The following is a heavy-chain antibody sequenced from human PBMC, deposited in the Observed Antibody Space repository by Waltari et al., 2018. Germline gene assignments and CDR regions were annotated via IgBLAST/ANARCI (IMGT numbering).Heavy chain of an antibody. J-gene: IGHJ4*02. Sequence: QVQLVQSGAEVKKPGASVKVPCKASGYTFTGYYMHWVRQAPGQGLEWMGWIHPKRGGQNYAQEFQGKVTLAKGTSISPAYMGLGRLRSDDTAVYYCASALWYRVGKVPAAYYFDYWGQGTLVTVSS. CDR2: IHPKRGGQ. CDR1: GYTFTGYY. V-gene: IGHV1-2*02. D-gene: IGHD2-2*01. CDR3: ASALWYRVGKVPAAYYFDY.